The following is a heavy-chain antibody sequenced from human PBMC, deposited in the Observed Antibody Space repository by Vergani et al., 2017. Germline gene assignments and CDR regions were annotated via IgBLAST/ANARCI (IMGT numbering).Heavy chain of an antibody. CDR1: GFTFSSFG. CDR2: ISFDGSNK. Sequence: VQLVESGGVVVQPGGSLRLSCAVSGFTFSSFGMHWVRQAPGKGLEWVAVISFDGSNKYQADSVKGRFTISRDNSKNTLYLQMNSLRAEDTAVFYCAKDQGYYDILTGSFDYWGQGTLVIVSS. D-gene: IGHD3-9*01. CDR3: AKDQGYYDILTGSFDY. J-gene: IGHJ4*02. V-gene: IGHV3-30*18.